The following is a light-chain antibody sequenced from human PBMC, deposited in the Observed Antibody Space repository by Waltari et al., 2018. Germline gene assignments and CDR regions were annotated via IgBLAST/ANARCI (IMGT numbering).Light chain of an antibody. CDR3: ATWDDSLNAWM. J-gene: IGLJ3*02. CDR1: SSNIGSNT. Sequence: QSVLTQPPSASGTPGQRVTISCSGSSSNIGSNTVNWYQHLPGTAPKLLIYGNNQRPSGVPDRFSGSKSGTSGSLAISGLQSEDEADYYCATWDDSLNAWMFGGGTKLTAL. CDR2: GNN. V-gene: IGLV1-44*01.